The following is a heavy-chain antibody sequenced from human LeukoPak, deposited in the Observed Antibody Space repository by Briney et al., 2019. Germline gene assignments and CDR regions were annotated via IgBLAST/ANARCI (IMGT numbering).Heavy chain of an antibody. CDR1: GFTFSRYN. CDR2: ISSSSTI. CDR3: ARDYGSHGEYFDY. Sequence: GGSLRLSCAASGFTFSRYNMNWVRQAPGKGLEWLSYISSSSTIYYADSVKGRYTISRDNAKNSLYLQMNSLRDEDTAVYYCARDYGSHGEYFDYWGQGTLVTVSS. V-gene: IGHV3-48*02. J-gene: IGHJ4*02. D-gene: IGHD3-10*01.